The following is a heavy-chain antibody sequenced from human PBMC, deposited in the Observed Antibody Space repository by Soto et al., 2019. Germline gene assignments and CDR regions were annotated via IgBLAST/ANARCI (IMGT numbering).Heavy chain of an antibody. CDR2: VSDSGDSI. D-gene: IGHD6-13*01. CDR3: AKVSSSWYAGFFDL. Sequence: EVQLLESGGGLVQPGRSLRLSCTASGFTFSSHAMTWVRQAPGKGLEWVSGVSDSGDSIYYAESVKGRFTIYRDNTMNTLYLQMNPLRVEDTTVYYCAKVSSSWYAGFFDLWGQGTLVTVSS. CDR1: GFTFSSHA. J-gene: IGHJ4*02. V-gene: IGHV3-23*01.